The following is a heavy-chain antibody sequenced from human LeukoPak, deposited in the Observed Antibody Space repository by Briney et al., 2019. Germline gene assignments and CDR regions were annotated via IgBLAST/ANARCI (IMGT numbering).Heavy chain of an antibody. V-gene: IGHV3-21*01. CDR3: ARVYTMIVAGDY. CDR2: ISSSSSYI. D-gene: IGHD3-22*01. J-gene: IGHJ4*02. CDR1: GFTFSSYG. Sequence: GRSLRLSCAASGFTFSSYGMHWVRQAPGKGLECVSSISSSSSYIYYADSVKGRFTISRDNAKKSLYLQMNSLRAEDTAVYYCARVYTMIVAGDYWGQGTLVTASS.